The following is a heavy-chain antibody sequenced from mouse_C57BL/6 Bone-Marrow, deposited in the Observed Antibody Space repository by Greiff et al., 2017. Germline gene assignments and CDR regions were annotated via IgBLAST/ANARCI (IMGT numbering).Heavy chain of an antibody. D-gene: IGHD6-1*01. CDR2: ISSGGSYT. CDR1: GFTFSSYG. J-gene: IGHJ3*01. Sequence: EVHLVESGGDLVKPGGSLKLSCAASGFTFSSYGMSWVRQTPDKRLEWVATISSGGSYTYYPDSVKGRFTISRDNAKNTLYLQMSSLKSEDTAMYYCAREGTNQFAYWGQGTLVTVSA. CDR3: AREGTNQFAY. V-gene: IGHV5-6*01.